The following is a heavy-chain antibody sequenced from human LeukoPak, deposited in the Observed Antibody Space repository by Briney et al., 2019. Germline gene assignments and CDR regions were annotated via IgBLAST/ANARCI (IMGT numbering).Heavy chain of an antibody. J-gene: IGHJ4*02. V-gene: IGHV3-48*04. CDR3: ARGFDTVDY. D-gene: IGHD3-10*01. Sequence: PVGSLRLSCAASGFTFSSYSMNWVRQAPGKGLEWVSYISSSSTIYYADSVKGRFTISRDNAKNSLYLQMNSLRAEDTAVYYCARGFDTVDYWGQGTLVTVSS. CDR1: GFTFSSYS. CDR2: ISSSSTI.